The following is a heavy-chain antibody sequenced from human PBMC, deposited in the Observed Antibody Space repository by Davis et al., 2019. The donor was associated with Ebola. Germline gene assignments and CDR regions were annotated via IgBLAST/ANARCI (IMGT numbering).Heavy chain of an antibody. D-gene: IGHD1-26*01. V-gene: IGHV1-69*06. CDR3: ARPPMGVYGFDV. J-gene: IGHJ6*02. Sequence: SVKVSCKASGGTFSSYAISWVRQAPGQGLEWMGGIIPIFGTANYAQKFQGRVTITADKSTSTAYMELSSLRSEDTAVYYCARPPMGVYGFDVWGQGTTVIVSS. CDR1: GGTFSSYA. CDR2: IIPIFGTA.